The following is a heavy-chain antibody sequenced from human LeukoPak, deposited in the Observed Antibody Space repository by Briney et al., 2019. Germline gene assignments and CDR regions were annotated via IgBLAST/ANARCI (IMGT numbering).Heavy chain of an antibody. J-gene: IGHJ4*02. Sequence: SGGSLRLSCEASGFTFSSYSMNWVHQAPGKGLEWISSISSSSTYIYYADSVKGRFTISRDNAKNSLYLQMNSLRAEDTAVYYCARGDRSAWFGELSDYWGQGTLVTVSS. D-gene: IGHD3-10*01. CDR3: ARGDRSAWFGELSDY. CDR2: ISSSSTYI. V-gene: IGHV3-21*01. CDR1: GFTFSSYS.